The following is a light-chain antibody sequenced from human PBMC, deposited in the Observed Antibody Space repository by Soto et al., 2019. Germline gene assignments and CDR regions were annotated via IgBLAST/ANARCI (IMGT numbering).Light chain of an antibody. Sequence: QLVLTQPPSVSGSPGQSVTISCTGTSSDVGGYNYVSWYQQHPGKAPKVIIFDVSKRPSGVPDRFSGSKSGSTASLTISGLQPDDEADYYCCSYAGGFYVVGTGTKLTVL. J-gene: IGLJ1*01. CDR1: SSDVGGYNY. V-gene: IGLV2-11*01. CDR3: CSYAGGFYV. CDR2: DVS.